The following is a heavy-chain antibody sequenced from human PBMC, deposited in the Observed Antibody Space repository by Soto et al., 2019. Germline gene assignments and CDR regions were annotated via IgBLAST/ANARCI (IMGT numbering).Heavy chain of an antibody. CDR3: ASERSAQEFDF. V-gene: IGHV1-69*06. D-gene: IGHD1-26*01. J-gene: IGHJ4*02. CDR1: GGTFSSHG. CDR2: IIPTFGTP. Sequence: QVQLVQSGTVVQRRGSSVKVSCQASGGTFSSHGMAWVRQAPGQGLEWMGGIIPTFGTPTYAPKFQGRVTITADKSTNTAYIELSRLRSEDTGVYYCASERSAQEFDFWGQGTLITVSS.